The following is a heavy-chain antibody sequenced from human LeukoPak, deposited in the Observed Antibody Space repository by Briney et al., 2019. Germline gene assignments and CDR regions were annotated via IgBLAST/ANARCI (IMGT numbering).Heavy chain of an antibody. V-gene: IGHV1-8*01. CDR1: GDSFTSYD. Sequence: GASVKVSCKASGDSFTSYDINWVRQATGQGLEWMGWMNPNSGNIGYAHKFQGRLTMTRNTSRSTAYVELRSLTSDDTAVYYCVRTAGIFWSGAYYFDSWGQGTLVTVSS. J-gene: IGHJ4*02. CDR3: VRTAGIFWSGAYYFDS. CDR2: MNPNSGNI. D-gene: IGHD3-3*01.